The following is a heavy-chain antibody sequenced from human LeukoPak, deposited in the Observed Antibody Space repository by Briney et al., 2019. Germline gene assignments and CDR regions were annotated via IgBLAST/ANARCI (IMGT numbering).Heavy chain of an antibody. D-gene: IGHD2-15*01. V-gene: IGHV3-23*01. CDR2: ISGSGGST. J-gene: IGHJ4*02. CDR1: GFTFSSYA. CDR3: AKSTRSGGSCYDY. Sequence: GGSLRLSCAASGFTFSSYAMSWVRQAPGKGLEWVSAISGSGGSTYYADSVKGRFTISRDNSKNTLYLQMNSLRAGDTAVYYCAKSTRSGGSCYDYWGQGTLVTVSS.